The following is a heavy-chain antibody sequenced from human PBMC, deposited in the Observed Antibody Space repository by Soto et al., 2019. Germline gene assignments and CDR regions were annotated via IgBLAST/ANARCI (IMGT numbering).Heavy chain of an antibody. CDR2: IIPIFGTA. CDR1: GGTFSSYA. D-gene: IGHD5-12*01. CDR3: ARNSGYGYGMDV. Sequence: SVKVSCKASGGTFSSYAISWVRQAPGQGLEWMGGIIPIFGTANYAQKFQGRVTITADKSTSTAYMELSSLRSEDTAVYYCARNSGYGYGMDVWGQGTTVTVSS. J-gene: IGHJ6*02. V-gene: IGHV1-69*06.